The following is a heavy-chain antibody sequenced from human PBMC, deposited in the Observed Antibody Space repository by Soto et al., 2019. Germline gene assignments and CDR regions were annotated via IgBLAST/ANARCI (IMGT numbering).Heavy chain of an antibody. J-gene: IGHJ4*02. CDR3: SRGYPPRDQLGNLPGAF. Sequence: QVQLVQSGAEVMQPGASVKVSCKASGYTFTSYYIQWVRQAPGQGLEWMGIINPSGGSTNYAQKSQASITXTXHTSTSTVYMELSSLRSEDTAIYYCSRGYPPRDQLGNLPGAFWGQGTLVTVSS. CDR1: GYTFTSYY. V-gene: IGHV1-46*03. D-gene: IGHD1-1*01. CDR2: INPSGGST.